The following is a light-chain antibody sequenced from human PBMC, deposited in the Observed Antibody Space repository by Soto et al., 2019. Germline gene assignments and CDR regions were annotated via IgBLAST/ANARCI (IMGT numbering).Light chain of an antibody. CDR1: SSDIGSYNG. CDR2: EGS. Sequence: QSALTQPPSVSGSPGQSVTISCTGTSSDIGSYNGVSWYQQPPGTAPKLILYEGSTRPSGVPDRFSGSKSGNTASLTISGLQAEDEADYYCNSYTNSGTYVFGTGTKLTVL. CDR3: NSYTNSGTYV. J-gene: IGLJ1*01. V-gene: IGLV2-18*02.